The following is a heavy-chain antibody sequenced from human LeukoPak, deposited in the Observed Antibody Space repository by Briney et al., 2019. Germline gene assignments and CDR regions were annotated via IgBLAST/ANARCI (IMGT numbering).Heavy chain of an antibody. Sequence: GGSLRLSCAASGFTFSSYWMSWVRQAPGKGLEWVANIKQDGSEKYYVDSVKGRFTISRDNAKNSLYLQMNSLRAEDTAVYYCARDGTYSSSPWYYYYYMDVWGKGTTVTVSS. V-gene: IGHV3-7*01. CDR1: GFTFSSYW. CDR2: IKQDGSEK. J-gene: IGHJ6*03. D-gene: IGHD6-6*01. CDR3: ARDGTYSSSPWYYYYYMDV.